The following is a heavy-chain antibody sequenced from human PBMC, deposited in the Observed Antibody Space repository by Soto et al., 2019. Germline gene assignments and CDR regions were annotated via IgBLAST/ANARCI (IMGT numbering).Heavy chain of an antibody. CDR1: GFTFSSYW. J-gene: IGHJ6*02. CDR2: IDTDGSRK. D-gene: IGHD4-17*01. CDR3: GRVPLDGNYANGVDV. Sequence: GGSLRLSCAASGFTFSSYWMYWVRQAPGKGLEWVANIDTDGSRKNYVDSVKGRFIISRDNAKNSLLLQMNSLRADDTAVYYCGRVPLDGNYANGVDVWGQGTTVTV. V-gene: IGHV3-7*03.